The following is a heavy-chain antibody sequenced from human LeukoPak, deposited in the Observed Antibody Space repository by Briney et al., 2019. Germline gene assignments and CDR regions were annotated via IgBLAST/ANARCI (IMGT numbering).Heavy chain of an antibody. CDR2: IIPIFGTA. CDR1: GGTFSSYA. CDR3: ARDKDYYDSSGYYSAPGYYFDY. D-gene: IGHD3-22*01. V-gene: IGHV1-69*13. Sequence: SVKVSCKASGGTFSSYAISWVRQAPGQGLEWMGGIIPIFGTANYAQKFQGRVTITADESTSTAYMELSSLRSEDTAVYYCARDKDYYDSSGYYSAPGYYFDYWGQGTLVTVSS. J-gene: IGHJ4*02.